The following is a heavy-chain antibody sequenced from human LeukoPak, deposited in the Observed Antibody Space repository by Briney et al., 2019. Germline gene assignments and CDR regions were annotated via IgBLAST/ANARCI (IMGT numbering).Heavy chain of an antibody. Sequence: GSIYHSGSTYYNPSLKSRVTISVDTSNNQFSLYLSSVTAADTAVYYCARGFGSGSYAAYWGQGALVTVSS. V-gene: IGHV4-38-2*02. J-gene: IGHJ4*02. CDR2: IYHSGST. D-gene: IGHD3-10*01. CDR3: ARGFGSGSYAAY.